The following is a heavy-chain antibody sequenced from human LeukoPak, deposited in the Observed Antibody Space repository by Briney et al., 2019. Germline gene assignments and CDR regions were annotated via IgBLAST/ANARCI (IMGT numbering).Heavy chain of an antibody. CDR2: ISAYNGNT. J-gene: IGHJ3*02. Sequence: ASVKVSCKASGYTFTSYGISWVRQAPGQGLEWMGWISAYNGNTNYAQKLQGRVTMTTDTSTSTAYMELRSLRSDDTAVYYCARVGASVGATHAFDIWGQGTMVTVSP. D-gene: IGHD1-26*01. CDR1: GYTFTSYG. CDR3: ARVGASVGATHAFDI. V-gene: IGHV1-18*01.